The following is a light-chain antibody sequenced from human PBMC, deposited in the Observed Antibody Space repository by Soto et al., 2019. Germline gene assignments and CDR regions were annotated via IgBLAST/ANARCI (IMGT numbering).Light chain of an antibody. CDR3: QQYNNWPPWT. CDR1: QSVSSN. J-gene: IGKJ1*01. Sequence: EIVMTQSPATLSVSPGDRATLSCRASQSVSSNLAWYQQKPGQAPRLLLYGASTRATGIPARFSGSGSGTEVTLTISSLQSEDFAVYYCQQYNNWPPWTFGQGTKVEIK. V-gene: IGKV3-15*01. CDR2: GAS.